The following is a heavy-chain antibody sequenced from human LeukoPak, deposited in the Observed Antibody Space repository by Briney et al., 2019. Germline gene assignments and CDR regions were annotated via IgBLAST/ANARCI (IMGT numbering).Heavy chain of an antibody. D-gene: IGHD4-11*01. CDR1: GGTFSSHA. CDR2: INPIFHTP. CDR3: ARGRTTGEFDY. V-gene: IGHV1-69*05. Sequence: EASVKVSCKASGGTFSSHAISWVRQAPGQGLEWMGGINPIFHTPTYAKKFQGRLTITKDESMSTAPMDLSSLISDDTAVYYCARGRTTGEFDYWGQGTLVTVSS. J-gene: IGHJ4*02.